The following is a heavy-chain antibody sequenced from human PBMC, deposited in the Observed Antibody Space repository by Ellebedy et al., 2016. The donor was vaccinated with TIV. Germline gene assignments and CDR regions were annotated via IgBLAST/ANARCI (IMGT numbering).Heavy chain of an antibody. J-gene: IGHJ4*02. CDR1: GGSISSNSYF. CDR3: AGGRAEAWELLAY. V-gene: IGHV4-39*07. D-gene: IGHD2-15*01. Sequence: SETLSLNXTVSGGSISSNSYFWGWIRQPPGKGLEWIGSIFHSGSTNYSPSLTSRVTISVDTSKNQFSLKLSSVTAADTAVYFCAGGRAEAWELLAYWGQGTQVTVSS. CDR2: IFHSGST.